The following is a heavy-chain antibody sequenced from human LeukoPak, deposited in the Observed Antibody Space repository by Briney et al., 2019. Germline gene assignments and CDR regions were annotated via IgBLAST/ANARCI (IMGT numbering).Heavy chain of an antibody. V-gene: IGHV3-23*01. Sequence: GGSLRLSCAASGFTFSSYAMSWVRQAPGKGLEWVSAISGSGGSTHYADSVKGRFTISRDNSKNTLYLQMNSLRAEDTAVYYCAKDCTAMVMGDAFDIWGQGTMVTVSS. CDR3: AKDCTAMVMGDAFDI. CDR2: ISGSGGST. J-gene: IGHJ3*02. D-gene: IGHD5-18*01. CDR1: GFTFSSYA.